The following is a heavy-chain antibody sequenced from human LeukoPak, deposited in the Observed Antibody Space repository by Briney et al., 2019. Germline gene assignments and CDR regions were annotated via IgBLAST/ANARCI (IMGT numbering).Heavy chain of an antibody. Sequence: SETLSLTCIVSGDSITKHYWSLIRRPPGKGLEWIGYIYYSGSINYNPSLKSRVTISVDTSRNQFSMKLNSVTAADTAVYYCARKGKLGDAFDIWGQGTMVTVSS. CDR1: GDSITKHY. J-gene: IGHJ3*02. D-gene: IGHD3-16*01. CDR3: ARKGKLGDAFDI. V-gene: IGHV4-59*08. CDR2: IYYSGSI.